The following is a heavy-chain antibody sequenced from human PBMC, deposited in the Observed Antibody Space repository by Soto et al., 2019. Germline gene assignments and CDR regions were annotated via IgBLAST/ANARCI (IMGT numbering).Heavy chain of an antibody. J-gene: IGHJ2*01. CDR1: GLTVSSNY. D-gene: IGHD1-1*01. Sequence: EVQLVESGGGLIQPGGSLRLSCAASGLTVSSNYMSWVRQAPGKGLEWGSVIYRGGDTYHADSVKGRFTISGDNSKNTLYLEMNSLRAEATAVYYCASSLVWTGYFDLWGRGTLVTVSS. CDR3: ASSLVWTGYFDL. V-gene: IGHV3-53*01. CDR2: IYRGGDT.